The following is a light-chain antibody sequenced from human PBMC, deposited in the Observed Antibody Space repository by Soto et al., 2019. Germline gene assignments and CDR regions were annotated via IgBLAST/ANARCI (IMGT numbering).Light chain of an antibody. J-gene: IGKJ1*01. CDR2: GAS. V-gene: IGKV3-20*01. Sequence: EIVLTQSPGTVSLSPGERATLSCRASQTVRSGYLAWYQQKPGQAPRLLIQGASRRATGIPDRFSGSGSGTDFTLTINRLEPEDFAVYYCQQYGDMWTFGQGTKVDIK. CDR1: QTVRSGY. CDR3: QQYGDMWT.